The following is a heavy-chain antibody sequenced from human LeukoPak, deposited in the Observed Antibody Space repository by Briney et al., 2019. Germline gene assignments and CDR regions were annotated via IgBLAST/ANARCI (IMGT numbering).Heavy chain of an antibody. J-gene: IGHJ5*02. Sequence: GASVKVSCKASGYTFTGYYMHWVRQAPGQGLEWMGWINPNSGGTNYAQKFQGRVTMTRDTSISTAYMELSRLRSDDTAVYYCARGMDYYYDSSGYPPWGQGTLVTVSS. V-gene: IGHV1-2*02. CDR1: GYTFTGYY. CDR2: INPNSGGT. D-gene: IGHD3-22*01. CDR3: ARGMDYYYDSSGYPP.